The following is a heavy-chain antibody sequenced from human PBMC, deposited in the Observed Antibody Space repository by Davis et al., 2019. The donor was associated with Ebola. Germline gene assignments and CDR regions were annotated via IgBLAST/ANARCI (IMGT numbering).Heavy chain of an antibody. CDR1: GDSISSDFYF. J-gene: IGHJ4*02. CDR3: ARLSSGGNGDY. CDR2: IFYRGIT. Sequence: PGGSLRLSCTVSGDSISSDFYFWGWIRQFPGKGLEWIGSIFYRGITYYNSALKSRGTISIDTSTNRFSLQLTSVTAADTAVYYCARLSSGGNGDYWGQGTLVTVSS. D-gene: IGHD4-23*01. V-gene: IGHV4-39*01.